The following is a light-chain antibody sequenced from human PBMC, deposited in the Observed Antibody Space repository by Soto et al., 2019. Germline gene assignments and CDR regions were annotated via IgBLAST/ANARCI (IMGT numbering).Light chain of an antibody. CDR1: QSISYW. CDR2: QAS. J-gene: IGKJ4*01. CDR3: QQYSNYPLT. Sequence: DIQMTQSPSTLSASVGDRVTITCRASQSISYWLAWYQQKPGKAPNLLIYQASSLESGVPSRFSGSGSGTEFTLTINSLQPDDFATSYCQQYSNYPLTFGGGTKVEI. V-gene: IGKV1-5*03.